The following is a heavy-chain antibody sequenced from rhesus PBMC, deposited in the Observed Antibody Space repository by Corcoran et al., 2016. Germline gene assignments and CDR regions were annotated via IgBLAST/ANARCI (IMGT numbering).Heavy chain of an antibody. CDR2: INPSNGNT. CDR1: GYTFTSYY. V-gene: IGHV1S9*01. D-gene: IGHD2-21*01. CDR3: ARDGFTPGSDFDY. Sequence: QVQLVQSGAEVKKPGTSVKLSCKASGYTFTSYYINWVRQAPVQGLEWMGWINPSNGNTGYAQKFQGRVTMTRDTSTNTAYMELNSLRSEDTAVYYCARDGFTPGSDFDYWGQGVLVTVSS. J-gene: IGHJ4*01.